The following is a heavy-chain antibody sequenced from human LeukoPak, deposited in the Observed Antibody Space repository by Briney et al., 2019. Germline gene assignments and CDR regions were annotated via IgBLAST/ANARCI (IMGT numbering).Heavy chain of an antibody. D-gene: IGHD6-13*01. CDR1: GDSVSSNSAA. CDR3: ARDKSLYSSSWYVNWFDP. Sequence: SQTLSLTCAISGDSVSSNSAAWNWIRQSPSRGLEWLGRTYYRSKWYNDYAVSAKSRITINPDTSKNQFSLQLNSVTPEDTAVYYCARDKSLYSSSWYVNWFDPWGQGTLVTVSS. V-gene: IGHV6-1*01. CDR2: TYYRSKWYN. J-gene: IGHJ5*02.